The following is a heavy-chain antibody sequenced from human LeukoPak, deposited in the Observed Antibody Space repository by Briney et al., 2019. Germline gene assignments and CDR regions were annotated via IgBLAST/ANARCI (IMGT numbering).Heavy chain of an antibody. J-gene: IGHJ4*02. CDR1: GGSISSGDYY. V-gene: IGHV4-30-4*01. CDR3: ASGISMVRGVIY. Sequence: SETLSLTCTVSGGSISSGDYYWSWIRQPPGKGLEWIGYIYYSGSTYYNPSLKSRVTISVDTSKNQFSLKLSSVTAADTAVYYCASGISMVRGVIYWGQGTLVTVSS. D-gene: IGHD3-10*01. CDR2: IYYSGST.